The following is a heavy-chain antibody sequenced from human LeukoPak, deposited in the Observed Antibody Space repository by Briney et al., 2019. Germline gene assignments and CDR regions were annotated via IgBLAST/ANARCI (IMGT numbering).Heavy chain of an antibody. V-gene: IGHV4-34*01. Sequence: SETLSLTCAVSGGSFSGYYWSWIRQPPGKGLEWIGEIYHSGSTNYNPSPKSRVTISVDTSKNQFHLKLNCVTAADTAVYYCARALGDYRGGIDYWGQGTLVTVSS. CDR2: IYHSGST. J-gene: IGHJ4*02. CDR3: ARALGDYRGGIDY. CDR1: GGSFSGYY. D-gene: IGHD4-11*01.